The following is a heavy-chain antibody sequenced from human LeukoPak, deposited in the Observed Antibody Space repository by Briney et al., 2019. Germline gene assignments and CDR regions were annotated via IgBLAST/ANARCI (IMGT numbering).Heavy chain of an antibody. Sequence: PGGSLRLSCAASGFTFSSYATSWVRQAPGKGLEWVSAISGSGGSTYYADSVKGRFTISRDNSKNTLYLQMNSLRAEDTAVYYCSSLYYYDSSGYTIFDYWGQGTPVTVSS. CDR3: SSLYYYDSSGYTIFDY. CDR1: GFTFSSYA. V-gene: IGHV3-23*01. D-gene: IGHD3-22*01. J-gene: IGHJ4*02. CDR2: ISGSGGST.